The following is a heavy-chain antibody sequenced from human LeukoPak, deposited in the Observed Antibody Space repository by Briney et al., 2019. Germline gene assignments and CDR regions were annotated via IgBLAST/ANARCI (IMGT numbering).Heavy chain of an antibody. CDR1: GFTFSSYA. V-gene: IGHV3-30-3*01. J-gene: IGHJ4*02. CDR3: ARDQVGYSYGYTSFDY. CDR2: ISYDGSNK. Sequence: GGSLRLSCAASGFTFSSYAMHWVRQAPGKGLEWVAVISYDGSNKYYADSVKGRFTISRDNSKNTLYLQMNSLRAEDTAVYYCARDQVGYSYGYTSFDYWGQGTLVTVSS. D-gene: IGHD5-18*01.